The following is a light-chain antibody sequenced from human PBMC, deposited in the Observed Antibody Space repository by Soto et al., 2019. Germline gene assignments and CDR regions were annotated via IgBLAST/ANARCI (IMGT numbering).Light chain of an antibody. Sequence: EIVMTQSPATLSVSPWETATLSCRASQSVRSNLAWYQQKPGQAPRLLIYGASTRATGIPARFSGGGSGTEFTLTISSLQSEDFAIYYCQQYNNWPRTFGQGTKVDIK. J-gene: IGKJ1*01. CDR3: QQYNNWPRT. V-gene: IGKV3-15*01. CDR1: QSVRSN. CDR2: GAS.